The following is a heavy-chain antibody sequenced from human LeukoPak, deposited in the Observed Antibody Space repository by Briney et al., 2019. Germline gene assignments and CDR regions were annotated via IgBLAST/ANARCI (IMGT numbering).Heavy chain of an antibody. J-gene: IGHJ4*02. Sequence: PSETLSLTCTVSGGSISSYYWSWIRQPPGKGLEWIGYIYYSGSTNYNPSLKSRVTISVDTSKNQFSLKLSSVTAADTAVYYCARRQPNSYYYDTYGEFDYWGQGTLVTVSS. V-gene: IGHV4-59*08. CDR1: GGSISSYY. CDR3: ARRQPNSYYYDTYGEFDY. CDR2: IYYSGST. D-gene: IGHD3-22*01.